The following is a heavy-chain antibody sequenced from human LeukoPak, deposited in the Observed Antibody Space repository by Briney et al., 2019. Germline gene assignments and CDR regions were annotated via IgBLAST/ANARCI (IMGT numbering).Heavy chain of an antibody. CDR2: IGGRGGST. CDR3: AKQGRDWLRDYYYYMDV. Sequence: GGSLRLSCAASGFTFSSYAMSWVRQAPGKGLEWVSTIGGRGGSTYYADSAKGRFTISRDNSKNTLYLQMNSLRAEDTAVYYCAKQGRDWLRDYYYYMDVWGKGTTVTISS. J-gene: IGHJ6*03. D-gene: IGHD3-9*01. CDR1: GFTFSSYA. V-gene: IGHV3-23*01.